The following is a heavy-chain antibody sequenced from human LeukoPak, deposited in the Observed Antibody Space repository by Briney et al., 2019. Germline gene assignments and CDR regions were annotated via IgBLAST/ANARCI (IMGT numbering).Heavy chain of an antibody. J-gene: IGHJ3*02. Sequence: SETLSLTCAVYGGSFSGYYWSWIRQPPGKGLEWIGEINHSGSTNYNPSLKSRVTISVDTSKNQFSLKLSSVTAADTAVYYCARGDYDSSGYYYAFDIWGQGTMVTVSS. CDR2: INHSGST. D-gene: IGHD3-22*01. CDR3: ARGDYDSSGYYYAFDI. V-gene: IGHV4-34*01. CDR1: GGSFSGYY.